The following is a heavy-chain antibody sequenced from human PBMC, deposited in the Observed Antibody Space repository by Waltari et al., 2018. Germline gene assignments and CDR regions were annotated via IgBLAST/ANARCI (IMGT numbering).Heavy chain of an antibody. CDR1: GFSLSTSGVG. CDR2: IYWDDDK. Sequence: QITLKESGPTLVKPTQTLTLTCTFSGFSLSTSGVGVGWIRQPPGKALEWLALIYWDDDKRYSPSLKSRITITKDTSKNQVVLTMTNMDPVDTATYYCAHRPALSRGYYTEGVWFDPWGQGTLVTVSS. D-gene: IGHD3-3*01. V-gene: IGHV2-5*02. CDR3: AHRPALSRGYYTEGVWFDP. J-gene: IGHJ5*02.